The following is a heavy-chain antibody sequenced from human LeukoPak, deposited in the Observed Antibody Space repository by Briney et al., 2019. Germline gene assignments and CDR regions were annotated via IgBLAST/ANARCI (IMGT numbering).Heavy chain of an antibody. CDR3: ARVFFPGPYYFDY. Sequence: PSDTLSLTCTVSGGSISSRSYYWRWIRQPAGKGLEWIERIYTSGSTNYNPSLKSRVTISVDTSKNQFSLKLSSVTAADTAIYYCARVFFPGPYYFDYWGQGTLVTVSS. D-gene: IGHD3-3*01. CDR1: GGSISSRSYY. CDR2: IYTSGST. J-gene: IGHJ4*02. V-gene: IGHV4-61*02.